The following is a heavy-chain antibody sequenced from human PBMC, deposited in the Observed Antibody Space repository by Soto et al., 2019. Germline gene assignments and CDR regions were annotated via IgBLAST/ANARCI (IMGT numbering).Heavy chain of an antibody. Sequence: QVQLQESGPGLVKPSETLSLTCTVSGGSISSYYWSWIRQPPGKGLEWIGYIYYSGSTNYNPSLKSRVTISVATSKNQFSLKRSSVTAADTAVYSCARAYGDYVFDYWGQGTLVTVSS. D-gene: IGHD4-17*01. J-gene: IGHJ4*02. CDR2: IYYSGST. CDR1: GGSISSYY. CDR3: ARAYGDYVFDY. V-gene: IGHV4-59*01.